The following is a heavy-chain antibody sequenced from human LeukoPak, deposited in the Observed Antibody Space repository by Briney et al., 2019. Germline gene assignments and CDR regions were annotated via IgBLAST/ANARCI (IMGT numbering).Heavy chain of an antibody. CDR1: GYTFTGYY. Sequence: ASVKVSCKASGYTFTGYYMHWVRQAPGQGLEWMGWISAYNGNTNYAQKLQGRVTMTTDTSTSTAYMELRSLRSDDTAVYYCARENGYGGNSDYYYYMDVWGKGTTVTVSS. V-gene: IGHV1-18*04. CDR2: ISAYNGNT. J-gene: IGHJ6*03. D-gene: IGHD4-23*01. CDR3: ARENGYGGNSDYYYYMDV.